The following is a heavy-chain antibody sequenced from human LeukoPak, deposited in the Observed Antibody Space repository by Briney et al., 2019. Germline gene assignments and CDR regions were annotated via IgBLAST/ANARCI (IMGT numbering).Heavy chain of an antibody. J-gene: IGHJ6*03. CDR3: ARGGGNSRLGGYYYYYMDV. CDR1: GGTFSSYA. Sequence: SVKVSCKASGGTFSSYAISWLRQAPGLGLEWMGRIIPIFGTANYAQKFQGRVTITTDESTSTAYMELSSLRSEDTAVYYCARGGGNSRLGGYYYYYMDVWGKGTTVTVSS. V-gene: IGHV1-69*05. CDR2: IIPIFGTA. D-gene: IGHD4-23*01.